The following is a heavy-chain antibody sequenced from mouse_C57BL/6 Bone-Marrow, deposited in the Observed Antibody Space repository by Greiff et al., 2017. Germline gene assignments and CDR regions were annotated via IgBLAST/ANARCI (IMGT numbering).Heavy chain of an antibody. J-gene: IGHJ2*01. Sequence: QVQLQQSGAELVRPGTSVKMSCKASGYTFTNYWIGWAKQRPGHGLEWIGDIYPGGGYTNYNEKFKGKDTLTADKSSSTAYMQFSSLTSEDSAIYYCARWDYGSISYFDYWGQGTTLTVSS. CDR3: ARWDYGSISYFDY. CDR2: IYPGGGYT. V-gene: IGHV1-63*01. D-gene: IGHD1-1*01. CDR1: GYTFTNYW.